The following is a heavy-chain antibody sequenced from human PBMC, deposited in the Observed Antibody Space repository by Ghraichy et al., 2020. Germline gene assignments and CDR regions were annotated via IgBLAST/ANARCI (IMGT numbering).Heavy chain of an antibody. V-gene: IGHV3-48*02. Sequence: GGSLTLSCVGSGFTFGSYSMNWVRQSPGKRLEWVSYITSTSSFISYADSVKGRFTISRDNAQNSLSLQMNSLTDEDTAVYYCARGSRVVRFYYYDGMDVWGQGTTVTVSS. CDR1: GFTFGSYS. CDR3: ARGSRVVRFYYYDGMDV. CDR2: ITSTSSFI. D-gene: IGHD4-23*01. J-gene: IGHJ6*02.